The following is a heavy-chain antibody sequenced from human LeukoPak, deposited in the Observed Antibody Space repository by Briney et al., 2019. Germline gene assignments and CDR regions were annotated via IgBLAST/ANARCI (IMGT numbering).Heavy chain of an antibody. CDR3: ARATQVGAPDY. D-gene: IGHD1-26*01. Sequence: GSLRLSCAASGFTFSSYGMHWVRQAPGKGLEWIGSIYYSGSTYYNPSLKSRVTISVDTSKNQFSLKLSSVTAADTAVYYCARATQVGAPDYWGQGTLVTVSS. V-gene: IGHV4-39*07. CDR2: IYYSGST. J-gene: IGHJ4*02. CDR1: GFTFSSYG.